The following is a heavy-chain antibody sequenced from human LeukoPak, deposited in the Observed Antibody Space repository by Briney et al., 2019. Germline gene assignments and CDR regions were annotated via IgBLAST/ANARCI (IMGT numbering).Heavy chain of an antibody. CDR1: GGSISSYY. V-gene: IGHV4-59*01. D-gene: IGHD1-26*01. Sequence: SETLSLTCTVSGGSISSYYWSWLRQPPGKGLEWIGYIYYSGSTNYNPSLKSRVTISVDTSKNQFSLKLSSVTAADTAVYYCAREVGSYYGAAGGGYYFDYWGQGTLVTVSS. CDR3: AREVGSYYGAAGGGYYFDY. CDR2: IYYSGST. J-gene: IGHJ4*02.